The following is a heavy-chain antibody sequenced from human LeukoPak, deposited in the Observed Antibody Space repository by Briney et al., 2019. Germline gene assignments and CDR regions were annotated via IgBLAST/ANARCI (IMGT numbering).Heavy chain of an antibody. CDR3: ARAPYTTVVYWYFDL. CDR1: GFTFSSYG. CDR2: ISSSGGTI. D-gene: IGHD1-1*01. V-gene: IGHV3-48*04. Sequence: GGSLRLSCAASGFTFSSYGMNWVRQAPGKGLEWVSYISSSGGTIYYTDSVKGRFTISRDNTKNSLYLQMNRLRAEDTAVYYCARAPYTTVVYWYFDLWGRGTLVTVSS. J-gene: IGHJ2*01.